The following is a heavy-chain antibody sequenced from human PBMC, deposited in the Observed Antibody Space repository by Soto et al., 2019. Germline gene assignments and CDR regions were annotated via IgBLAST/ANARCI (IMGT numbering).Heavy chain of an antibody. CDR1: GGSISSGDYY. CDR3: ARVGFSAVVAATTYYFDY. Sequence: SETLSLTCTVSGGSISSGDYYWSWIRQPPGKGLEWIGYIYYSGSTYYNPSLKSRVTISVDTSKNQFSLKLSSATAADTAVYYCARVGFSAVVAATTYYFDYWGQGTLVTVSS. CDR2: IYYSGST. V-gene: IGHV4-30-4*01. J-gene: IGHJ4*02. D-gene: IGHD2-15*01.